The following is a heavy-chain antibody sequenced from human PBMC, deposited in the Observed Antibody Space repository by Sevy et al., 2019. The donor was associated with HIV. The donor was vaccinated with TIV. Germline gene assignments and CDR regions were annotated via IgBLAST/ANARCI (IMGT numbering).Heavy chain of an antibody. CDR3: ARPYRTDPFYYSGSGGYYYPSYFDS. CDR2: IKEDGSEK. CDR1: GFTFSSYW. V-gene: IGHV3-7*01. J-gene: IGHJ4*02. Sequence: GGSLRLSCAASGFTFSSYWMTWVRQAPGKGLEWVANIKEDGSEKFYVDSVKGRFNISRDNAKNSLYLQMNSLRAEDTAVYYYARPYRTDPFYYSGSGGYYYPSYFDSWGQGTLVTVSS. D-gene: IGHD3-22*01.